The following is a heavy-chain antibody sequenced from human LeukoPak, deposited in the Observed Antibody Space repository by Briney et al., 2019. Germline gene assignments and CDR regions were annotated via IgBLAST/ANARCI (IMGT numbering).Heavy chain of an antibody. D-gene: IGHD6-13*01. CDR1: GFSVSGGGYY. J-gene: IGHJ4*02. CDR2: VSYSGTS. CDR3: AKDIGQQLVLTLGY. V-gene: IGHV4-61*08. Sequence: SETLSLTCSVSGFSVSGGGYYWTWIRQPPGKGLEWIGFVSYSGTSEYNPSLKSRVTISVDTSKNEFSLTLTSVTAEDTAVYYCAKDIGQQLVLTLGYWGQGTLVTVSS.